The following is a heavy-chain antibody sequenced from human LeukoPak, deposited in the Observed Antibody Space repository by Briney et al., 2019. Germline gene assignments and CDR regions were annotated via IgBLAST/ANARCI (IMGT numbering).Heavy chain of an antibody. J-gene: IGHJ5*02. Sequence: SETLSLTCTVSGGSISSGDYYWSWIRQPPGKGLEWIGYIYYSGSTYYNPSLKSRVTISVDTSKNQFSLKLSSVTAADTAVYYCARGEMYYYDSSGYYYVHWFDPWGQGTLVTVSS. D-gene: IGHD3-22*01. CDR1: GGSISSGDYY. CDR2: IYYSGST. CDR3: ARGEMYYYDSSGYYYVHWFDP. V-gene: IGHV4-30-4*01.